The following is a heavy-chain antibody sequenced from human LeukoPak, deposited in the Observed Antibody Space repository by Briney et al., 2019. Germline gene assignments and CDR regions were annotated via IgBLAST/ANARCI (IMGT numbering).Heavy chain of an antibody. V-gene: IGHV1-18*04. CDR3: ARGPSWMDDYGDPGRGYYYYYYGMDV. D-gene: IGHD4-17*01. J-gene: IGHJ6*02. CDR2: ISAYNGNT. Sequence: GASVKVSCKPSGHTFMYRYLHWVRQAPGQGLEWMGWISAYNGNTTYAQKLQGRVTMTTDTSTSTTYMELRSLRSDDTAVYYCARGPSWMDDYGDPGRGYYYYYYGMDVWGQGTTVTVSS. CDR1: GHTFMYRY.